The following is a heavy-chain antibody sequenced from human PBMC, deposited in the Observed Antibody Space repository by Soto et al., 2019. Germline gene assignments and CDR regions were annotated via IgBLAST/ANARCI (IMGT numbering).Heavy chain of an antibody. J-gene: IGHJ6*03. CDR3: ASTIPQTVAENYYTDV. Sequence: EVQLVESGGGLVQPGGSLRLSCAASGFTFSSYAMHWVRQAPGKGLEYVSAISSNGGSTYYANSVKGRFTISRDNSKNTLYLQMGSMRAEDMAVYYCASTIPQTVAENYYTDVWGKGTTVTFS. D-gene: IGHD3-9*01. CDR1: GFTFSSYA. V-gene: IGHV3-64*01. CDR2: ISSNGGST.